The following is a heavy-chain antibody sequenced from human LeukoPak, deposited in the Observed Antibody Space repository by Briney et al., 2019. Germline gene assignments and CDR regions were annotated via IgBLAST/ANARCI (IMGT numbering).Heavy chain of an antibody. CDR1: GGSFSGYY. J-gene: IGHJ5*02. Sequence: SETLSLTCAVYGGSFSGYYWSWLRQPPGKGLEWIGEINHSGSTNYNPSLKSRVTISVDTSKNQFSLKLSSVTAADTAVYYWARDNVLLSFGELIRWFDPWGQGTLVTVSS. V-gene: IGHV4-34*01. CDR2: INHSGST. D-gene: IGHD3-10*01. CDR3: ARDNVLLSFGELIRWFDP.